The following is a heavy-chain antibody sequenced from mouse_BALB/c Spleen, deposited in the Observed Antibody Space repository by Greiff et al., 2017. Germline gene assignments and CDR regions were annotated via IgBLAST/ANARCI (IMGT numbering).Heavy chain of an antibody. D-gene: IGHD1-1*01. V-gene: IGHV1-9*01. CDR3: ATPLLLRAAWFAY. Sequence: VQLQQSGAELMKPGASVKISCKATGYTFSSYWIEWVKQRPGHGLEWIGEILPGSGSTNYNEKFKGKATFTADTSSNTAYMQLSSLTSEDSAVYYCATPLLLRAAWFAYWGQGTLVTVSA. J-gene: IGHJ3*01. CDR2: ILPGSGST. CDR1: GYTFSSYW.